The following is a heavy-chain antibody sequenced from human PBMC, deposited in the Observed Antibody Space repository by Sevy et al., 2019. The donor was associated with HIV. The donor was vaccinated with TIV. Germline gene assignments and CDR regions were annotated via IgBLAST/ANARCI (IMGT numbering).Heavy chain of an antibody. V-gene: IGHV4-31*03. CDR2: IYYSGST. J-gene: IGHJ6*02. CDR3: ARLGGGPLYCSSTGCQRGYYYGMDV. Sequence: SETLSLTCTVSGGSISSGGYYWSWIRQHPGKGLEWIGYIYYSGSTYYNPSLKSRVTISVDTSKNQFSLKLSSVTAADTAVYYCARLGGGPLYCSSTGCQRGYYYGMDVWGQGTTVTVSS. D-gene: IGHD2-2*01. CDR1: GGSISSGGYY.